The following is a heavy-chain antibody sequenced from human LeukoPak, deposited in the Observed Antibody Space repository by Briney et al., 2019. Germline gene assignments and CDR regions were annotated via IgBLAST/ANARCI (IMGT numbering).Heavy chain of an antibody. CDR2: INPSGGST. J-gene: IGHJ4*02. CDR1: GYTFTNYY. CDR3: ARVLRYYDILSKPFDY. Sequence: GTSVKVSCKASGYTFTNYYMHWVRQAPGQGLEWMGLINPSGGSTSYAEKFQGRVIMTRDTSINTAYMELSRLRSDDTAVYYCARVLRYYDILSKPFDYWGQGTLVTVSS. D-gene: IGHD3-9*01. V-gene: IGHV1-46*01.